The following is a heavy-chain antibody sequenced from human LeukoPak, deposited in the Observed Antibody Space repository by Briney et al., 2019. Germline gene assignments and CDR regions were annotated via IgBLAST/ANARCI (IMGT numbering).Heavy chain of an antibody. Sequence: PGGSLRLSCAASGFTFDDYAMHWVRQAPGKGLEWVSGISWNSGSIGYADSVKGRFTISRDNAKNSLYLQMNSLRAEDTAVYYCARDCGGDCYFDYWGQGTLVTVSS. D-gene: IGHD2-21*02. V-gene: IGHV3-9*01. CDR2: ISWNSGSI. J-gene: IGHJ4*02. CDR3: ARDCGGDCYFDY. CDR1: GFTFDDYA.